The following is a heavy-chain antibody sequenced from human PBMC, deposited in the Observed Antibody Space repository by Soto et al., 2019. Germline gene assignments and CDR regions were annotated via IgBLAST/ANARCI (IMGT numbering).Heavy chain of an antibody. Sequence: EVQLLESGGGLVQPGGSLRLSCAASGFTFNNHAMSWVRQAPGKGLDWVSAISGSGATTYYADSVKGRFTISSDNSKIPLFLQLNSLRAEDTAMYYCAKSLGDSVRLRPGDYWGQGTLVTVSS. CDR1: GFTFNNHA. CDR3: AKSLGDSVRLRPGDY. D-gene: IGHD2-21*01. V-gene: IGHV3-23*01. J-gene: IGHJ4*02. CDR2: ISGSGATT.